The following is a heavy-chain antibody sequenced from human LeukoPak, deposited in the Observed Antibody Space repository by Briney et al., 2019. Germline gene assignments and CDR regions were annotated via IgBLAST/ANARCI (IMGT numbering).Heavy chain of an antibody. CDR1: GYTFTSYY. V-gene: IGHV1-46*01. CDR3: ARDLEGAFDI. J-gene: IGHJ3*02. Sequence: ASVKVSCKASGYTFTSYYMHWVRQAPGQGLEWTGIINPSGSGTSYAQKFQGRVTMTRDTSTSTVYMELSSLRSEDTAVYYCARDLEGAFDIWGQGTMVTVSS. CDR2: INPSGSGT.